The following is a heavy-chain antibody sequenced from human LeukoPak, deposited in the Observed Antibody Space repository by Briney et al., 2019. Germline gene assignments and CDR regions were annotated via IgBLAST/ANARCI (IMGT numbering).Heavy chain of an antibody. CDR3: ARDRGGSGWYDY. CDR1: GFPFSTYS. J-gene: IGHJ4*02. CDR2: ISSCGSYI. Sequence: GGSLRLSCAASGFPFSTYSMNWVRQAPGRGLEWVAAISSCGSYIYYADSVKGRFNNSRENAKNSLYLQMNSLRVEDNAGYYCARDRGGSGWYDYWGQGTLVTVSS. V-gene: IGHV3-21*01. D-gene: IGHD6-19*01.